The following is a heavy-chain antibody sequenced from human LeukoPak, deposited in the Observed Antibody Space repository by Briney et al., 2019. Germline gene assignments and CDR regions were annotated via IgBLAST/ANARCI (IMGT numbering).Heavy chain of an antibody. CDR2: IYSGDTT. Sequence: GGSLRLSCAVSGFTVSDNYMSWVRQAPGKGLEWVSLIYSGDTTLYADSVKGRFTISRDISKNTFYLQMNSLRAEDTAVYYCARRAGGYSHPYDYWGQGILVTVSS. J-gene: IGHJ4*02. D-gene: IGHD4-23*01. CDR3: ARRAGGYSHPYDY. V-gene: IGHV3-53*01. CDR1: GFTVSDNY.